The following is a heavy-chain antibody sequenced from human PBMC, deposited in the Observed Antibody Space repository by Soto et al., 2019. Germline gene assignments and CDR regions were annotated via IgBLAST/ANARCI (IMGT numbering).Heavy chain of an antibody. CDR1: GGSISSGGYY. J-gene: IGHJ2*01. CDR3: ARVPGRSRSWHEGYFDL. CDR2: IYYSGST. Sequence: SETLSLSCTVSGGSISSGGYYWSWIRQHPGKGLEWIGYIYYSGSTYYNPSLKSRVTITVDTSKNQFSLKLSSVTAADTAVYYCARVPGRSRSWHEGYFDLWGRGSLVTVSS. D-gene: IGHD6-13*01. V-gene: IGHV4-31*03.